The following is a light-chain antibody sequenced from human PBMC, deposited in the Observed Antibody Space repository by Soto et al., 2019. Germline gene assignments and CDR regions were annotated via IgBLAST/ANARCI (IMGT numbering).Light chain of an antibody. J-gene: IGKJ4*01. Sequence: ENVLTQSPATLSLSPGERATLSCRASQSVSSNLAWYQQKPGQAPRLLMYDASNRATGIPARFSGSGSGTDFTLTISSLQPEDFAVYFCHQRSNWPPTFGGGTKVDIK. CDR1: QSVSSN. CDR3: HQRSNWPPT. V-gene: IGKV3-11*01. CDR2: DAS.